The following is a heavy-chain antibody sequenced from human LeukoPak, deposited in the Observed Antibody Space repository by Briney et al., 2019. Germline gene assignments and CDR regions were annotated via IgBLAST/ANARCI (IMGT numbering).Heavy chain of an antibody. CDR2: ISGSGGST. J-gene: IGHJ4*02. D-gene: IGHD4-17*01. V-gene: IGHV3-23*01. Sequence: GGSLRLSCAASGLTFSSYAMSWVRQAPGKGLEWVSAISGSGGSTYYADSVKGRFTISRDNSKNTLYLQMNSLRAEDTAVYYCAKAWRYGDDGLFDYWGQGTLGTVSS. CDR1: GLTFSSYA. CDR3: AKAWRYGDDGLFDY.